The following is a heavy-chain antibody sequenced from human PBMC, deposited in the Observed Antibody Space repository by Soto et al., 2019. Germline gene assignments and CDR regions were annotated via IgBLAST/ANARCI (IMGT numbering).Heavy chain of an antibody. CDR2: IYYSGST. Sequence: KPSETLSLTCTVSRGSISSSSYYWGWIRQPPGKRLEWIGSIYYSGSTYYNPSLKSRVTISVDTSKNQFSLQLSSVTAADTAVYYCATTGSSYRYSYPYYYYGMDVWGQGTTVTVSS. D-gene: IGHD5-18*01. CDR3: ATTGSSYRYSYPYYYYGMDV. CDR1: RGSISSSSYY. V-gene: IGHV4-39*01. J-gene: IGHJ6*02.